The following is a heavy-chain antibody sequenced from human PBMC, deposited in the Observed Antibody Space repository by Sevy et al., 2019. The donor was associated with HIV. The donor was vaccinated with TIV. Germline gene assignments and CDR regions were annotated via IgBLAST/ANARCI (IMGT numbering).Heavy chain of an antibody. Sequence: GGSLRLSCTASGFTFRNAWMTWVRQAPGKGLEWVAVISYDGSNKYYADSVKGRFTISRDNSKNTLYLQMNSLRAEDTPVYYYAINHYNDLCGSHPAEYFQHWGQGTLVTVSS. CDR3: AINHYNDLCGSHPAEYFQH. D-gene: IGHD3-16*01. J-gene: IGHJ1*01. CDR2: ISYDGSNK. CDR1: GFTFRNAW. V-gene: IGHV3-30*03.